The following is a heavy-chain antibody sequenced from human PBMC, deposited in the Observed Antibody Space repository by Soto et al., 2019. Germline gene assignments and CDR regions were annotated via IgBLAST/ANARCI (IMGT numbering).Heavy chain of an antibody. Sequence: GGSLRLSCAASGFTFSSYGMHWGRQAPGKGLGWVAVIWYDGSNKYYADSVKGRFTISRDNSKNTLYLQMNSLRAEDTAVYYCARMYYYDSSGPYYYYGMDVWGQGTTVTVSS. V-gene: IGHV3-33*01. CDR3: ARMYYYDSSGPYYYYGMDV. CDR1: GFTFSSYG. CDR2: IWYDGSNK. D-gene: IGHD3-22*01. J-gene: IGHJ6*02.